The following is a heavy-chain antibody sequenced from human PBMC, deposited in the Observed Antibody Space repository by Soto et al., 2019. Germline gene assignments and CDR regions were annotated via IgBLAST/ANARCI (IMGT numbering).Heavy chain of an antibody. Sequence: QVQLVESGGGVVQPGRSLRLSCAASGFTFSSYGMHWVRQAPGKVLEWVAVIWDDGSNKYYADSGKGRFTISRDNSKNQMYLQMNSMSEEDMAVYYCAGEGRVLWFGELWDGMDVWGQGTTVTVSS. CDR3: AGEGRVLWFGELWDGMDV. CDR2: IWDDGSNK. CDR1: GFTFSSYG. D-gene: IGHD3-10*01. J-gene: IGHJ6*02. V-gene: IGHV3-33*01.